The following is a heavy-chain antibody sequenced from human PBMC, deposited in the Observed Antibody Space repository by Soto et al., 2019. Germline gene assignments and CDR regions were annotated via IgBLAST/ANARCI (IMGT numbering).Heavy chain of an antibody. CDR3: ARDKDCSSTTCYNAFDI. Sequence: GGSLRLSCAASGFTFSTYAMHWVRQAPGKGLEWVAVISYDGSSKYYADSVKGRFTISRDNSKNTLYLQLSSLTIEDTAVYYCARDKDCSSTTCYNAFDIWGQGTMVTVSS. V-gene: IGHV3-30-3*01. CDR1: GFTFSTYA. J-gene: IGHJ3*02. D-gene: IGHD2-2*02. CDR2: ISYDGSSK.